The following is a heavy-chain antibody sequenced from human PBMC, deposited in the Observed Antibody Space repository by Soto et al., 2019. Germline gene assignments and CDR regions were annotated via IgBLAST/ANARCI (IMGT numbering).Heavy chain of an antibody. J-gene: IGHJ4*02. CDR1: GYTFTGYY. D-gene: IGHD3-22*01. V-gene: IGHV1-2*04. CDR3: AREMNYYYDSSGYFTPAY. Sequence: GASVKVSCKASGYTFTGYYMHWVRQAPGQGLEWMGWINPNSGGTNYAQKFQGWVTMTRDTSISTACMELSRLRSDDTAVYYCAREMNYYYDSSGYFTPAYWGQGTLVTVSS. CDR2: INPNSGGT.